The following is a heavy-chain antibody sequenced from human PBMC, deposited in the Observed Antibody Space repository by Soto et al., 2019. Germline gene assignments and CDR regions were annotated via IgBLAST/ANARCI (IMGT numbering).Heavy chain of an antibody. V-gene: IGHV4-34*01. CDR3: ARVSRWLKRTIDY. Sequence: SETLSLTCAVYGGSFSGYYWSWIRQPPGKGLEWIGEINHSGSTNYNPSLKSRVTISVDTSKNQFSLKLSSVTAADTAVYYCARVSRWLKRTIDYWGRGTLVTVSS. D-gene: IGHD5-12*01. CDR1: GGSFSGYY. CDR2: INHSGST. J-gene: IGHJ4*02.